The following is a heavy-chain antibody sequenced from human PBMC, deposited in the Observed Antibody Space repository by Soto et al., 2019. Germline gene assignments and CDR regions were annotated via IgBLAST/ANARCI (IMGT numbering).Heavy chain of an antibody. J-gene: IGHJ5*02. V-gene: IGHV3-23*01. CDR1: GSTFSDYA. D-gene: IGHD6-19*01. CDR3: ASRRGSSGWYRWFDP. CDR2: ISDNGIKT. Sequence: EVQLLESGGGLVQPGGSLRLSCAGSGSTFSDYAMNWVRQAPGKGLEWVSVISDNGIKTYYADSVKGRLTISRDNSKNTLYLQMNSLRAEDTAVYYCASRRGSSGWYRWFDPWGQGTLVTVSS.